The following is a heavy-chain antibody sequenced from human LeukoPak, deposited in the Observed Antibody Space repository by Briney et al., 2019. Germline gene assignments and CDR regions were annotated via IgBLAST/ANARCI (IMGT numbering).Heavy chain of an antibody. Sequence: GGSLRLSCAASGFTFDDYAMHWVRQAPGKGLEWVSGISWNSGTIVYADSVKGRFTISRDNAKNSLYLQMNSLRAEGTALYYCAKEANWYFDLWGRGTLVTVSS. V-gene: IGHV3-9*01. CDR1: GFTFDDYA. CDR2: ISWNSGTI. CDR3: AKEANWYFDL. J-gene: IGHJ2*01.